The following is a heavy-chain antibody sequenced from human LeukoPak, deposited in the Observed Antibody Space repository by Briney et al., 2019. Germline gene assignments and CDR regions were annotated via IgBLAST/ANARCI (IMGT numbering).Heavy chain of an antibody. J-gene: IGHJ4*02. V-gene: IGHV3-30*02. CDR3: AKDREMATIIDY. CDR2: IRYDGSNK. Sequence: GGSLRLSCAASGFTFSSYGMHWVRQAPGKGLEWVAFIRYDGSNKYYADSVKGRFTISRDNSKNTLYLQMNSLRAEDTAVYYCAKDREMATIIDYWGQGTLVTVPS. CDR1: GFTFSSYG. D-gene: IGHD5-24*01.